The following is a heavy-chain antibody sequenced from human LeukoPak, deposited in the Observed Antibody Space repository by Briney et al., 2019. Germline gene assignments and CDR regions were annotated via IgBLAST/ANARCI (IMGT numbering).Heavy chain of an antibody. J-gene: IGHJ4*02. D-gene: IGHD4-17*01. CDR1: GFTFGRYS. V-gene: IGHV3-30-3*01. CDR2: ILTDGNNR. CDR3: ARDSLRGDYESPTGY. Sequence: GGSLRLSCVASGFTFGRYSMHWVRQAPGKGLEWVSSILTDGNNRHHADSVKGRFTISRDNSENTLYLQMNSLRPEDTAIYYCARDSLRGDYESPTGYWGQGTLVSVSS.